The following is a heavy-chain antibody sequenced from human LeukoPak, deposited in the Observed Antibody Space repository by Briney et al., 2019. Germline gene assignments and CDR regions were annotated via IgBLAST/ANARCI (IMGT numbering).Heavy chain of an antibody. CDR2: VYSRGSP. Sequence: SENLSLTCSVSGGSIGTDYWSWIRQPPGRRLEWIGFVYSRGSPTYNPSLQSRVAMSIDMSKNQFSLNLSSVTAADTAVYYCARHVSWYSGGFELWGQGTMVTVSS. V-gene: IGHV4-4*09. D-gene: IGHD2-15*01. J-gene: IGHJ3*01. CDR3: ARHVSWYSGGFEL. CDR1: GGSIGTDY.